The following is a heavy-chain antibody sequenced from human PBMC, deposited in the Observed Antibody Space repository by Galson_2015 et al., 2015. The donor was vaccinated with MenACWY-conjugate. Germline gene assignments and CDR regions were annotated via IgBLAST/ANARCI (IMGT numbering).Heavy chain of an antibody. CDR2: ISPGDSNT. CDR3: ARTAYSYVSPFDY. D-gene: IGHD5-18*01. CDR1: GYYFTSYW. J-gene: IGHJ4*02. V-gene: IGHV5-51*01. Sequence: QSGAEVKQPGESLKISCKGSGYYFTSYWIAWVRQIPGKGLEWMGLISPGDSNTRYSPSFQGQVTISADKSISTAYLQWSSLKASDTAMYYCARTAYSYVSPFDYWGQGTLVTVSS.